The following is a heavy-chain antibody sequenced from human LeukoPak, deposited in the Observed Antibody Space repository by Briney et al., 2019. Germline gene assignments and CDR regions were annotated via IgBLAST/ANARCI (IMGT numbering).Heavy chain of an antibody. J-gene: IGHJ5*02. Sequence: GGSLRLSCAASGFTSSSYAMSWVRQAPGKGLEGVSVISGSGGSTYYADSVEGRLTIARDNSKNTLYLQMNSLRAEDTAVYYCAKEGTLYVDPAMGWFDPWGQGTLVTVSS. CDR1: GFTSSSYA. CDR2: ISGSGGST. CDR3: AKEGTLYVDPAMGWFDP. D-gene: IGHD5-18*01. V-gene: IGHV3-23*01.